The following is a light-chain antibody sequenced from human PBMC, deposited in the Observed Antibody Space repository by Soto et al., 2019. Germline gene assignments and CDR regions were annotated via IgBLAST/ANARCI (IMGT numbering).Light chain of an antibody. CDR3: ATWDRSLSVGV. J-gene: IGLJ2*01. V-gene: IGLV1-51*01. CDR2: DND. Sequence: QSVLTQPPSVSAAPGQTVTISCSGSSSNIGNNYVFWYQQLPGTAPKLLIYDNDKRPSGIPDRFSGSKSGTSATLGITGLQTGDEADYYYATWDRSLSVGVFGGGTKLTVL. CDR1: SSNIGNNY.